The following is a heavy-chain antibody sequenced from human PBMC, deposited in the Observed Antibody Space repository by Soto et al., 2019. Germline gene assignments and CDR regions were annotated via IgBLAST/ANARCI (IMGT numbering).Heavy chain of an antibody. Sequence: LSLTCTVSGGSISSGDYYWSWIRQPPGKGLEWIGYMYYSGSTYYNPSLTSRVTLSVETSKNQFSMRVTSVTAADTAVYYCARSYYDSTGLAVDPWGQGTLVTVSS. D-gene: IGHD3-22*01. J-gene: IGHJ5*02. V-gene: IGHV4-30-4*01. CDR1: GGSISSGDYY. CDR3: ARSYYDSTGLAVDP. CDR2: MYYSGST.